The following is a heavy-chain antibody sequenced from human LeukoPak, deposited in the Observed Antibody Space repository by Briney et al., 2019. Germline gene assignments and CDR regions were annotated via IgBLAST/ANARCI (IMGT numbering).Heavy chain of an antibody. Sequence: SETLSLICAVYGGSFSGYYWSWIRQPPGKGLEWIGEINHSGSTNYNPSLKSRVTISVDTSKNQFSLKLSSVTAADTAVYYCARHIVVVIPHYYYYYMDVWGKGTAVTVSS. J-gene: IGHJ6*03. V-gene: IGHV4-34*01. CDR3: ARHIVVVIPHYYYYYMDV. CDR1: GGSFSGYY. CDR2: INHSGST. D-gene: IGHD2-21*01.